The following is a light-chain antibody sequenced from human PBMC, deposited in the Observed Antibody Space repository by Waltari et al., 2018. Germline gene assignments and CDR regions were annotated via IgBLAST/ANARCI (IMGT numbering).Light chain of an antibody. CDR1: TSVIYSPNSKNY. CDR3: QQHYSAPFT. Sequence: DIVMTQSTDSLGVSLGERATINCKFSTSVIYSPNSKNYLAWYQQKRGQPPKLLINGASTRESEVPDRCSGSGSGTDFTLTISSLQAEDVAVYYCQQHYSAPFTFGPGTKVDVK. CDR2: GAS. J-gene: IGKJ3*01. V-gene: IGKV4-1*01.